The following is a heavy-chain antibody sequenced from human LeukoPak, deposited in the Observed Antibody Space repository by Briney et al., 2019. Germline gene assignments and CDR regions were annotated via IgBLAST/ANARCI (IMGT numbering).Heavy chain of an antibody. J-gene: IGHJ4*02. D-gene: IGHD3-16*01. CDR1: GFTFTTYA. CDR3: ANTRSGEQRGYFDY. CDR2: FATDGGST. Sequence: GGSLRLSCAASGFTFTTYAMSWVRQAPGEGLEWVSSFATDGGSTYYADSVKGRFTISRDNSRNTVYLQMNSLRAEDMAVYYCANTRSGEQRGYFDYWGQGTLVPVSS. V-gene: IGHV3-23*01.